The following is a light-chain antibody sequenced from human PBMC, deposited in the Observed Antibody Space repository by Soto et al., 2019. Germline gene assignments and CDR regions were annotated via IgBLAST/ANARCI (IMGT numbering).Light chain of an antibody. Sequence: DIQMTQSPSTLSASVVDRFTITFRASQSISSWFAWYQQKPGKAPKLLIYDASTLESGVPSRFSGSGSETEFTLTISRLQPDDFATYFCHSRAFGQGTRLEIK. CDR2: DAS. CDR1: QSISSW. J-gene: IGKJ5*01. V-gene: IGKV1-5*01. CDR3: HSRA.